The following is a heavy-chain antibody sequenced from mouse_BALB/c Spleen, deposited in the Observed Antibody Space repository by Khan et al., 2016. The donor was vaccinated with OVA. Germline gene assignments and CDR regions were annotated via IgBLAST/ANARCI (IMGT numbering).Heavy chain of an antibody. J-gene: IGHJ3*01. CDR2: ISPGSGST. Sequence: QVQLQQSGPELVRPGASVKMSCKASGYTFTDYIIHWVKQTTGQGLEWIGDISPGSGSTYYNEKFKGKATLTADKSSNTAYMQLSSLTSEDSAFDFCARGGYSVFAYWGQGTLVTVSA. CDR1: GYTFTDYI. D-gene: IGHD2-14*01. V-gene: IGHV1-77*01. CDR3: ARGGYSVFAY.